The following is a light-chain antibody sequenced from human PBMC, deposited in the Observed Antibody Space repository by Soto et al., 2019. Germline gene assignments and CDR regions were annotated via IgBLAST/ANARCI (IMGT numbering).Light chain of an antibody. CDR3: SSYTTSNTLV. V-gene: IGLV2-14*01. CDR2: QVS. J-gene: IGLJ1*01. Sequence: QSVLTQPASVSESPGQSITISCTGTSSDVGGYNYVSWYQQHPDKAPKLMIYQVSNRPSGVSNRFSGSKSGNTASLTISGLQAEDEADYYCSSYTTSNTLVFGTGTKLTVL. CDR1: SSDVGGYNY.